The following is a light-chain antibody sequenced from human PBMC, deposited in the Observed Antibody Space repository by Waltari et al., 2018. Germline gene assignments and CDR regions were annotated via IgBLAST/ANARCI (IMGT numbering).Light chain of an antibody. J-gene: IGLJ3*02. CDR3: VLYMGRGISV. V-gene: IGLV8-61*01. CDR1: SGSVSTSYN. CDR2: ITN. Sequence: QTVVTQEPSFSVSPGETFTLTCGLSSGSVSTSYNPSWYQQPPDQAPRPRIYITNIGASGVPGQFTGFILVKKAALTITWAQADDECVYYCVLYMGRGISVFGGGTKLTVL.